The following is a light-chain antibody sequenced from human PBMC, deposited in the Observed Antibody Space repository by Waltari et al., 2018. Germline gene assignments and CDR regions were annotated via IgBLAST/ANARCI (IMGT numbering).Light chain of an antibody. V-gene: IGKV1-12*01. CDR2: TSS. CDR1: QGLSTW. J-gene: IGKJ1*01. CDR3: QQANSFPWT. Sequence: DVHMTQSPSSVSASVGNRVPISCRASQGLSTWLAWYQQKPGRAPKLLIHTSSILQSGVPSRFSGSGSVTDSTLTISSLQPEDVATYYCQQANSFPWTFGQGTRVDIK.